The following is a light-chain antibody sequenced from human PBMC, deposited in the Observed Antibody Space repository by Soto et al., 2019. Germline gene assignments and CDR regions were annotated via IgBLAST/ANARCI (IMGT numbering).Light chain of an antibody. CDR1: QSISGY. CDR2: TTS. J-gene: IGKJ1*01. Sequence: DIQMTQSPSSLSASVGDRVTITCRASQSISGYLNWYLQKPGEAPKLLIYTTSTLHSGAPSRFSGSGSGTDFTLTISTLQPEDFATYYCQQCYSTGPWTFGQGTKVDIK. CDR3: QQCYSTGPWT. V-gene: IGKV1-39*01.